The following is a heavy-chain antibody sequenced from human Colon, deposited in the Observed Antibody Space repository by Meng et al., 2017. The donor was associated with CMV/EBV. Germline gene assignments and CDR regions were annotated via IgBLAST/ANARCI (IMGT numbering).Heavy chain of an antibody. Sequence: ETLCLTCSVSSGSISSSTYYWGWIRQPPGGGLEWIGSIYYAGATQYNPSLKSRVTISVDTSKNQFSLRLTSVTSADTAVYYCAREDRPGAVLRTGHWGQGTLVTVSS. CDR2: IYYAGAT. J-gene: IGHJ4*02. V-gene: IGHV4-39*07. CDR1: SGSISSSTYY. CDR3: AREDRPGAVLRTGH. D-gene: IGHD3/OR15-3a*01.